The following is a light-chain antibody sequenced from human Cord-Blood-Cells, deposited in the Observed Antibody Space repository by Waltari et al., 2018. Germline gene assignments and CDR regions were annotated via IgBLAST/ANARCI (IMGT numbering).Light chain of an antibody. CDR2: DVS. Sequence: QSALTQPRSVSGSPGQSVTISCTGTSSDVGGYNYVSWYQQHPGKAPKLMFYDVSKPPSGVSGLFAGTKAGNAAALTISGLQGEDEADYYCSSSAGSGSVFGTGTKVTVL. CDR1: SSDVGGYNY. CDR3: SSSAGSGSV. V-gene: IGLV2-11*01. J-gene: IGLJ1*01.